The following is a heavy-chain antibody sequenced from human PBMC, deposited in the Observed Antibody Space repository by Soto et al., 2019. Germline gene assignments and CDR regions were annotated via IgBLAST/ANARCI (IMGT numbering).Heavy chain of an antibody. CDR3: ASSMGRGGNDY. D-gene: IGHD3-10*01. J-gene: IGHJ4*02. CDR2: IKTDGSEK. V-gene: IGHV3-7*05. Sequence: EVQLVESGGGLVQPGGSLRLSCAASGFTFRDYWMTWVRQAPGKGLECVANIKTDGSEKYYVDPVKGRFTISRDNAKNSLYLQMHSLRAEDTAVYYCASSMGRGGNDYWGQGTLVTVSS. CDR1: GFTFRDYW.